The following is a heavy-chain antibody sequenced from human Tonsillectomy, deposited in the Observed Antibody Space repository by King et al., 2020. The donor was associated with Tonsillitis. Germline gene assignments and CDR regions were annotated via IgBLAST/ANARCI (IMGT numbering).Heavy chain of an antibody. CDR1: GFTFSSYW. CDR2: ISSDGTNI. CDR3: ARDRTMPGPTTFDS. D-gene: IGHD1-14*01. J-gene: IGHJ4*02. V-gene: IGHV3-74*03. Sequence: VQLVESGGGSLQPGGSLRLSCAASGFTFSSYWMHWVRQVPGKGLVWVSRISSDGTNIKYADSVKGRFIISRDNAKNTLSLQMNSLRAEDTAVYYCARDRTMPGPTTFDSWGQGALVTVSS.